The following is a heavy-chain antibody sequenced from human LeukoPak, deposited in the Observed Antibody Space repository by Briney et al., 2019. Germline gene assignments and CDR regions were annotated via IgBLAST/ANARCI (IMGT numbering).Heavy chain of an antibody. CDR2: INPSGGST. Sequence: ASAKVSCKASGYTFTSYYMHWVRQAPGQGLEWMGIINPSGGSTSYAQKFQGRVTMTRDTSTSTVYMELSSLRSEDTAVYYCARDPTPITIFGVVNSYYFDYWGQGTLVTVSS. J-gene: IGHJ4*02. V-gene: IGHV1-46*01. CDR3: ARDPTPITIFGVVNSYYFDY. D-gene: IGHD3-3*01. CDR1: GYTFTSYY.